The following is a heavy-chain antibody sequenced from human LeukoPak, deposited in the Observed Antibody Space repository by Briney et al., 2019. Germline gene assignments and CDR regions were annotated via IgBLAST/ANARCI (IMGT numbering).Heavy chain of an antibody. Sequence: GGSLRLSCAASGFTFSSYGMHWVRQAPGKGLEWVSIIYSGGGTYYADSVKGRFTISRDNSNNTLYLQMNSLRAEDTAVYYCAKLTTSWGQGTLVTVSS. CDR3: AKLTTS. CDR2: IYSGGGT. V-gene: IGHV3-NL1*01. D-gene: IGHD4-11*01. CDR1: GFTFSSYG. J-gene: IGHJ4*02.